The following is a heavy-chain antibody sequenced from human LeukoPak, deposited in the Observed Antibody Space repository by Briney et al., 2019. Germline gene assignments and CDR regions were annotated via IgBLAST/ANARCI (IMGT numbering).Heavy chain of an antibody. CDR3: ARDFLAYCGGDCYPDAFDI. CDR1: GGTFSSYA. D-gene: IGHD2-21*02. CDR2: IIPIFGTA. J-gene: IGHJ3*02. Sequence: ASVKVSCKASGGTFSSYAISWVRQAPGQGLEWMGGIIPIFGTANYAQKFQGRVTITADESTSTAYMELSSLRSEDTAVYYCARDFLAYCGGDCYPDAFDIWGQGTMVTVSS. V-gene: IGHV1-69*13.